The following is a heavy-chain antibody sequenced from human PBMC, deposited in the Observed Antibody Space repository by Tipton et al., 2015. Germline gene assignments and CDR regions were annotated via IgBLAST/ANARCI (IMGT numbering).Heavy chain of an antibody. CDR1: GGSISSSNYY. J-gene: IGHJ6*02. Sequence: TLSLTCTVSGGSISSSNYYWGWIRQPPGKGLEWIGSIYYGGSTYYNPSLKSRVTISVDTPKNQFSLKLSSVTAADTAVYYCARHGVFYYYGMDVWGQGTSVTVSS. CDR2: IYYGGST. V-gene: IGHV4-39*01. CDR3: ARHGVFYYYGMDV. D-gene: IGHD6-13*01.